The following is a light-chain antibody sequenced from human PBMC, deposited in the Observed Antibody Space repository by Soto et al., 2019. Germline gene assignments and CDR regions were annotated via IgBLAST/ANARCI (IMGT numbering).Light chain of an antibody. J-gene: IGLJ1*01. Sequence: QSVLTQPASVSGSPGQSITISCTGTSSDVGSYNLVSWYQQHPGKAPKLMIYEGSKRPSGVSNRFSGSKSSNTASLTISGLQAEDEADYYCCSYAGSYVFGTGTKLTVL. CDR3: CSYAGSYV. CDR2: EGS. CDR1: SSDVGSYNL. V-gene: IGLV2-23*01.